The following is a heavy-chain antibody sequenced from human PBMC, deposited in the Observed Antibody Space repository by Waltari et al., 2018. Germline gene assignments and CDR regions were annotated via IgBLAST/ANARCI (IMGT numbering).Heavy chain of an antibody. J-gene: IGHJ5*02. CDR3: ARGNNWNYAGGYWFDP. CDR1: GGSISSYY. D-gene: IGHD1-7*01. V-gene: IGHV4-4*07. Sequence: QVQLQESGPGLVKPSETLSLTCTVSGGSISSYYWIWIPHPAGNGLECIGRFYTSGSTNYNPPLKSRVTMSVDTSKNQFSLKLSSVTAADTAVYYCARGNNWNYAGGYWFDPWGQGTLVTVSS. CDR2: FYTSGST.